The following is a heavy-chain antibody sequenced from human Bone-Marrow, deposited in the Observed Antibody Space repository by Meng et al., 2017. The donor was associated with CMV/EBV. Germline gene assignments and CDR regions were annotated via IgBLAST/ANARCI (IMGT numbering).Heavy chain of an antibody. CDR2: ISGSGSTI. V-gene: IGHV3-48*04. CDR1: GFTFSSYA. J-gene: IGHJ6*02. D-gene: IGHD4-23*01. CDR3: ARLGNNYYGMDV. Sequence: GESLKISCAASGFTFSSYAMSWVRQAPGKGLEWVSAISGSGSTIYYADSVKGRFTISRDNAKNSLYLQMNSLRAEDTAVYYCARLGNNYYGMDVWGQGTTVTVSS.